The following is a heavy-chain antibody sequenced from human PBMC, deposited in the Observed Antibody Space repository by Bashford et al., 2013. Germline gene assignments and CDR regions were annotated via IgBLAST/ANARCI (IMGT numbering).Heavy chain of an antibody. V-gene: IGHV4-4*07. Sequence: SETLSLTCTVSSGSISNSYWSWIRQPPEGTGVDWRINTGGTTHYKPSLNSRVTMSIDTSKNQFSLKLSSVTAADTAVYYCARNVGYNWFDPWAGNPGHRLL. CDR1: SGSISNSY. CDR2: INTGGTT. J-gene: IGHJ5*02. D-gene: IGHD3-10*02. CDR3: ARNVGYNWFDP.